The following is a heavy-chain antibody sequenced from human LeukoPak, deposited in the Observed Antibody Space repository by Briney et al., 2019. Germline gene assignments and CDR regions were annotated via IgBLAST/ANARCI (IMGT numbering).Heavy chain of an antibody. CDR1: GYTFTSYG. CDR3: ARARVVFMVPAAKHTAFDY. V-gene: IGHV1-18*01. CDR2: ISAYNGNT. D-gene: IGHD2-2*01. J-gene: IGHJ4*02. Sequence: GASVKVSCKASGYTFTSYGISWVRQAPGQGLEWMGWISAYNGNTNYAQKLQGRVTMTTDTSTSTAYMELRSLRSDDTAVYYCARARVVFMVPAAKHTAFDYWGQGTLVTVSS.